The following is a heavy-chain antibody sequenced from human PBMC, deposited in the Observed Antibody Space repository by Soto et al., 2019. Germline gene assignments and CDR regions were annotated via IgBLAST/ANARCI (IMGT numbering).Heavy chain of an antibody. V-gene: IGHV3-23*01. CDR1: GFTFSSYA. CDR2: ISGSGGST. Sequence: GGSLRLSCAASGFTFSSYAMSWVRQAPGKGLEWVSAISGSGGSTYYADSVKGRFTISRDNSKNTLYLQMNSLRAEDTAVYYCAKDLIAVAGAYNWFDPWGQGTLVTVSS. CDR3: AKDLIAVAGAYNWFDP. J-gene: IGHJ5*02. D-gene: IGHD6-19*01.